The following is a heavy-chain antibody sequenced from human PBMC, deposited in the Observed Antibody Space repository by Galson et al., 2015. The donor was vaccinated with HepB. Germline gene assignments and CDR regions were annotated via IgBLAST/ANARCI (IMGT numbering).Heavy chain of an antibody. D-gene: IGHD6-25*01. CDR1: GFTFSSYA. Sequence: SLRLSCAASGFTFSSYAMHWVRQAPGKGLEWVAVISYDGSNKYYADSVKGRFTISRDNSKNTLYLQMNSLRAEDTAVYYCARDRSGDVDYWGHRTLFPVSS. V-gene: IGHV3-30*04. CDR2: ISYDGSNK. J-gene: IGHJ4*01. CDR3: ARDRSGDVDY.